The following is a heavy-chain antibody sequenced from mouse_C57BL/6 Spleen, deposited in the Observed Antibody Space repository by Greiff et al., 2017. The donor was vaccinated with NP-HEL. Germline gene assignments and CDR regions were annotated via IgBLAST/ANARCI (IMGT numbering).Heavy chain of an antibody. CDR2: IDPSDSET. J-gene: IGHJ2*01. V-gene: IGHV1-52*01. CDR3: ARGDYGSRGGFDY. CDR1: GYTFTSYW. Sequence: QVQLQQPGAELVRPGSSVKLSCKASGYTFTSYWMHWVKQRPIQGLEWIGNIDPSDSETHYNQKFKDKATLTVDKSSSTAYMQLSSLTSEDSAVYYCARGDYGSRGGFDYWGQSTTLTVSS. D-gene: IGHD1-1*01.